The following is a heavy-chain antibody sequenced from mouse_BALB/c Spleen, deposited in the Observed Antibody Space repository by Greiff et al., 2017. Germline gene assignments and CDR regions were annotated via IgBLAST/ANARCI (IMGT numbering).Heavy chain of an antibody. CDR1: GYTFSSYW. D-gene: IGHD2-3*01. CDR3: ARYLIYDGYYGAMDY. V-gene: IGHV1-9*01. CDR2: ILPGSGST. J-gene: IGHJ4*01. Sequence: QVQLQQSGAELMKPGASVKISCKATGYTFSSYWIEWVKQRPGHGLEWIGEILPGSGSTNYNEKFKGKATFTADTSSNTAYMQLSSLTSEDSAVYYCARYLIYDGYYGAMDYWGQGTSVTVSA.